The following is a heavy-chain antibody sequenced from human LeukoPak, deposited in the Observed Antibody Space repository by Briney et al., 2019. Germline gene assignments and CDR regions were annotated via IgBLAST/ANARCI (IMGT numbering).Heavy chain of an antibody. D-gene: IGHD4-23*01. CDR2: ISYDGSNK. CDR3: AKSRVGYGGNWVFGY. Sequence: GRSLRLSCAASGFTFSSYGMHWVRQAPGKGLEWVAVISYDGSNKYYADSVKGRFTISRDNSKNTLYLQMNSLRAEDTAVYYCAKSRVGYGGNWVFGYWGQGTLVTVSS. V-gene: IGHV3-30*18. CDR1: GFTFSSYG. J-gene: IGHJ4*02.